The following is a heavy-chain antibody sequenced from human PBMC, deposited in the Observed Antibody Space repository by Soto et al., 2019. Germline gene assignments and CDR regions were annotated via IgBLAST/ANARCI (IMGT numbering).Heavy chain of an antibody. J-gene: IGHJ4*02. CDR2: ISYSGDT. CDR3: ARIAKRTVSGNPFDY. Sequence: SETLSLTCTVSGGSISNYYWNWIRQPPGKGLEWIGYISYSGDTNYNPSLKSRVTISVDTSKNQFSLKLNSVTAADTAVYYCARIAKRTVSGNPFDYWGQGTLVTVSS. V-gene: IGHV4-59*08. D-gene: IGHD6-19*01. CDR1: GGSISNYY.